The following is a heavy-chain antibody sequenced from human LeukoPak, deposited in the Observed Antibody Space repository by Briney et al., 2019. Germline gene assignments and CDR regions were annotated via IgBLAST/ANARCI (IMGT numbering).Heavy chain of an antibody. J-gene: IGHJ4*02. D-gene: IGHD2-21*02. CDR3: ARPGRRDYYFDY. Sequence: PSETLSLTCTVSGVSISSSSYYWGWIRQPPGKGLEGIGSIYYSGSTYYNPSLKSRVTISVDTSKTQFSLKLSSVTAADTVVYYCARPGRRDYYFDYWGQGTLVTVSS. V-gene: IGHV4-39*01. CDR1: GVSISSSSYY. CDR2: IYYSGST.